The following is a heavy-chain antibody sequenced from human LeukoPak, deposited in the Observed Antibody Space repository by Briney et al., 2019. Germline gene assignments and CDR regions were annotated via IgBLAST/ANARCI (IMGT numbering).Heavy chain of an antibody. Sequence: PGGSLRLSCAASGFTFSSYGMHWVRQAPGKGLEWVAVIWYDGSNKYYADSVKGRFTISRDNSKNTLYLQMNSLRVEDTAVYYCAKGDVSGDHYDSSGYYFAPDVFDIWGQGTMVTVSS. CDR3: AKGDVSGDHYDSSGYYFAPDVFDI. V-gene: IGHV3-33*06. D-gene: IGHD3-22*01. CDR2: IWYDGSNK. CDR1: GFTFSSYG. J-gene: IGHJ3*02.